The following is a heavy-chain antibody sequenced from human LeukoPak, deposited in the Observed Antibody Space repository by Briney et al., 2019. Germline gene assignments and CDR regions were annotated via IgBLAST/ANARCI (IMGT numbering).Heavy chain of an antibody. CDR2: ISSSSSSI. CDR3: ARDRPPSTVVSPWFDY. D-gene: IGHD4-23*01. J-gene: IGHJ4*02. Sequence: GGSLRLPCAASGFTFSSYSMNWVRQAPGKGLEWVSYISSSSSSIYYADSVKGRFTISRDNAKNSLYLQMNSLRAEDTAVYYCARDRPPSTVVSPWFDYWGQGTLVTVSS. CDR1: GFTFSSYS. V-gene: IGHV3-48*04.